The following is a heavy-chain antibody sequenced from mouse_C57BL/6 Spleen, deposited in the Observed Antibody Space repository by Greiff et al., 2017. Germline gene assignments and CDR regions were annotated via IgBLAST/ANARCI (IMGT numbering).Heavy chain of an antibody. J-gene: IGHJ4*01. CDR1: GYTFTSYW. V-gene: IGHV1-69*01. Sequence: QVHVKQPGAELVMPGASVKLSCKASGYTFTSYWMHWVKQRPGQGLEWIGEIDPSDSYTNYNQKFKGKSTLTVDKSSSTAYMQLSSLTSEDSAVYYCARIEALGEFYAMDYWGQGTSVTVSS. CDR2: IDPSDSYT. D-gene: IGHD4-1*01. CDR3: ARIEALGEFYAMDY.